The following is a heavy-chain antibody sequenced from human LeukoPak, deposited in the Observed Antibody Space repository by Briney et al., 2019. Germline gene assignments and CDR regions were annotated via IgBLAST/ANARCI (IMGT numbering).Heavy chain of an antibody. V-gene: IGHV1-69*04. D-gene: IGHD3-10*01. J-gene: IGHJ4*02. Sequence: GASVKVSCKASGGTFSSYAISWVRQAPGQGLEWMGRIIPILGIANYAQKFQGRVTITADKSTSTAYMELSSLRSEDTAVYYCARGYYGSGQKAKNTWDYWGQGTLVTVSS. CDR2: IIPILGIA. CDR3: ARGYYGSGQKAKNTWDY. CDR1: GGTFSSYA.